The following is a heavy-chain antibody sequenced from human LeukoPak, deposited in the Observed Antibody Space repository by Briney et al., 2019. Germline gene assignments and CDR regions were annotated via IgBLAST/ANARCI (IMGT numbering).Heavy chain of an antibody. V-gene: IGHV4-4*07. CDR3: ARGGRDYYDSSGYYYNWFDY. Sequence: PSETLSLTCTVSGGSISSYYWSWIRQPAGKGLGWIGRIYTSGSTNYNPFLKSRVTMSVDTSKNQFSLKLSSVTAADTAVYYCARGGRDYYDSSGYYYNWFDYWSQGTLVTVSS. D-gene: IGHD3-22*01. CDR1: GGSISSYY. CDR2: IYTSGST. J-gene: IGHJ4*02.